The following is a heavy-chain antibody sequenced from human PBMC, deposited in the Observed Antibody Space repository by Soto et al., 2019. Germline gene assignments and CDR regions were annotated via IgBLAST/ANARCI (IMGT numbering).Heavy chain of an antibody. D-gene: IGHD5-12*01. CDR2: ISGSGGST. J-gene: IGHJ4*02. CDR3: AKQGRGYDFVGYFDY. V-gene: IGHV3-23*01. Sequence: GGSLRLSCAASGFTFSSYAMSWVRQAPGKGLEWVSAISGSGGSTYYADSVKGRFTISRDNSKNTLYLQMNSLRAEDTAVYYCAKQGRGYDFVGYFDYWGQGTLVTVSS. CDR1: GFTFSSYA.